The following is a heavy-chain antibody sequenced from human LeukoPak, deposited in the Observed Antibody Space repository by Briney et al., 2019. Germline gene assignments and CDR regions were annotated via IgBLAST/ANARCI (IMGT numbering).Heavy chain of an antibody. CDR2: INHSGST. J-gene: IGHJ4*02. CDR1: GGSFSGYY. D-gene: IGHD3-10*01. CDR3: ARDHPYYYGSGSYYKGNGVDY. Sequence: SETLSLTCAVYGGSFSGYYWSWIRQPPGKGLEWIGEINHSGSTNYNPSLKSRVTISVETSKNQFSLKLSSVTAADTAVYYCARDHPYYYGSGSYYKGNGVDYWGQGTLVTVSS. V-gene: IGHV4-34*01.